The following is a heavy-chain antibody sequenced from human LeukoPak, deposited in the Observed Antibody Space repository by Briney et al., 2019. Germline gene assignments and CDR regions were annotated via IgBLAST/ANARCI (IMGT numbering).Heavy chain of an antibody. CDR1: GYTFTSYV. CDR3: ARDSPFGQWLVSGYYYMDV. Sequence: ASVKVSCKASGYTFTSYVISWVRQAPGQGVEWMGGISAYNGNTNYVQKLQGRVSMTTYTSTSTAYMELRSLRSDDTAVYYCARDSPFGQWLVSGYYYMDVWGKGTTVTVSS. CDR2: ISAYNGNT. D-gene: IGHD6-19*01. V-gene: IGHV1-18*01. J-gene: IGHJ6*03.